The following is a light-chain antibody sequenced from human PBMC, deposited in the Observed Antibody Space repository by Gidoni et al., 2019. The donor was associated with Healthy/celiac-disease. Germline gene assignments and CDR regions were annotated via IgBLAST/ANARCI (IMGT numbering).Light chain of an antibody. CDR3: SSYTSSSTLV. V-gene: IGLV2-14*01. CDR1: SGDVGGYNY. Sequence: QSALTQPASVSGSPGQSIPISCTVTSGDVGGYNYVSWYQQHPGKAPKLMIYDVSNRPSGVSNRFSGSKSGNTASLTISGLQAEDEADYYCSSYTSSSTLVFGTGTKVTVL. J-gene: IGLJ1*01. CDR2: DVS.